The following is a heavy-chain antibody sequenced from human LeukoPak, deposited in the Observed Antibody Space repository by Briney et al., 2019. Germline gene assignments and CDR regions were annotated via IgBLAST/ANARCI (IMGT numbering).Heavy chain of an antibody. CDR2: IYYSGST. CDR1: GGSISSYY. J-gene: IGHJ4*02. D-gene: IGHD6-19*01. CDR3: ARVPPSYSSGWYYFDY. V-gene: IGHV4-59*01. Sequence: SETLSLTCTVSGGSISSYYWSWIRQPPGKGLEWIGYIYYSGSTNYNPSLKSRVTISVDTSKNQFSLKLSSVTAADTAVYYCARVPPSYSSGWYYFDYWGQGTLVTVSS.